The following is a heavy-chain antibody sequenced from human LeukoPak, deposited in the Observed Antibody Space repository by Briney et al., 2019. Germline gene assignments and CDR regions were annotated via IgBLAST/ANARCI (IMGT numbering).Heavy chain of an antibody. Sequence: ASVKVSCKASGYTFTSYGISWVRQAPGQGLEWMGWISAYNGNTNYAQRLRGRVTMTTDTSTSTAYMELRSLRSDDTAVYYCARDRHIVGAPPHAFGIWGQGTMVTVSS. CDR3: ARDRHIVGAPPHAFGI. V-gene: IGHV1-18*01. CDR1: GYTFTSYG. J-gene: IGHJ3*02. D-gene: IGHD1-26*01. CDR2: ISAYNGNT.